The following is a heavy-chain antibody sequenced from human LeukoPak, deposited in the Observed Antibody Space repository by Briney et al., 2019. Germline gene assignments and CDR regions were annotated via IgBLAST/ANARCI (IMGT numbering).Heavy chain of an antibody. Sequence: ASVKVSCKASGYTFTGYYMHWVRQAPGQGLECMGWINPNSGGTNYAQKFQGRVTMTRDTSISTAYMELSRLRSDDTAVYYCARGPLYNSGYMDVWGKGTTVTVSS. J-gene: IGHJ6*03. CDR2: INPNSGGT. V-gene: IGHV1-2*02. CDR1: GYTFTGYY. D-gene: IGHD1-20*01. CDR3: ARGPLYNSGYMDV.